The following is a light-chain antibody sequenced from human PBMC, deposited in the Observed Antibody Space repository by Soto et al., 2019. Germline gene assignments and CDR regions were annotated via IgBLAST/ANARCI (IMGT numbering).Light chain of an antibody. CDR1: STDPATYDL. Sequence: QSALTQPASVSGSPGQSITISCTGTSTDPATYDLVSWYQQHPGRAPKLILYDVNNRPSGVSNHFSGSKSGNTASLVISGLQANDEADYYCSSYSTTNILVFGSGTKLTVL. V-gene: IGLV2-14*02. CDR3: SSYSTTNILV. CDR2: DVN. J-gene: IGLJ1*01.